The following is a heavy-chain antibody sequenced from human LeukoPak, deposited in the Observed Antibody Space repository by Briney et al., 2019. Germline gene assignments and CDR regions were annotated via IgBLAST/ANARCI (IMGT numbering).Heavy chain of an antibody. V-gene: IGHV1-18*01. D-gene: IGHD3-3*01. CDR2: ISAYNGNT. J-gene: IGHJ4*02. CDR3: ARVRPADFWSAKREDY. CDR1: GYTFTSYG. Sequence: ASVKVSCKASGYTFTSYGISWVRQAPGQGLEWMGWISAYNGNTNYAQKLQGRVTMTTDTSTSTAYMELRSLRSDDTAVYYCARVRPADFWSAKREDYWGQGTLVTVSS.